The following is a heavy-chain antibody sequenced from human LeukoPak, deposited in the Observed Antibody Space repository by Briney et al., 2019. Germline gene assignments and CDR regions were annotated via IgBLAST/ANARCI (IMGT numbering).Heavy chain of an antibody. J-gene: IGHJ5*02. V-gene: IGHV4-4*07. CDR2: IYTSGST. CDR1: GGSISSYY. D-gene: IGHD6-13*01. CDR3: ARRGYSSSWSNWFDP. Sequence: SETLSLTCTVSGGSISSYYWNWIRQPAGKGLEWIGRIYTSGSTNYNPSLKSRVSMTVDTSKNQFSLKLSSVTAADTAVYYCARRGYSSSWSNWFDPWGQGTLVTVSS.